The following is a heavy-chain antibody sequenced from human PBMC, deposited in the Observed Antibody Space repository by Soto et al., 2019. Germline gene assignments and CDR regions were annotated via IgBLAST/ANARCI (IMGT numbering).Heavy chain of an antibody. CDR3: APRLVGATAFDY. CDR1: GFSLSTSGVG. J-gene: IGHJ4*02. D-gene: IGHD1-26*01. CDR2: INWDDDK. V-gene: IGHV2-5*02. Sequence: QITLKESGPTLVKPTQTLTLTCTFSGFSLSTSGVGVGWIRQPPGKALEWLALINWDDDKRYSPSLKSRLTITKDTSKNQVVLTMTNMDPVDTATYYCAPRLVGATAFDYWGQGTLVTVSS.